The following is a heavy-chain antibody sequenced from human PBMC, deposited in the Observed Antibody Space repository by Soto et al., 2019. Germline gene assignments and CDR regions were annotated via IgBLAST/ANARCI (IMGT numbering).Heavy chain of an antibody. V-gene: IGHV1-69*13. CDR3: VRDSGAKLSSS. D-gene: IGHD6-13*01. CDR1: GGTFSSYR. J-gene: IGHJ4*02. CDR2: IVPIYRTA. Sequence: SVKVSCKASGGTFSSYRINWVRQAPGQGLEWVGGIVPIYRTADYAQKFQGRGTITADESARTSYMELRSLKSQDTAVYYCVRDSGAKLSSSWGQGTLVTVSS.